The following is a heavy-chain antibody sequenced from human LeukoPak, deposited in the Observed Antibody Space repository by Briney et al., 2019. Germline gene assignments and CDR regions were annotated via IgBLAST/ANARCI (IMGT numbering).Heavy chain of an antibody. J-gene: IGHJ6*02. D-gene: IGHD3-22*01. Sequence: GGSLRLSCAASGFTFSSYGVHWVRQAPGKGLEWVAVISYDGSNKYYADSVKGRFTISRDNSKNTLYLQMNSLRAEDTAVYYCAKDQGDSSGTYYYYYGMDVWGQGTTVTVSS. CDR2: ISYDGSNK. CDR3: AKDQGDSSGTYYYYYGMDV. CDR1: GFTFSSYG. V-gene: IGHV3-30*18.